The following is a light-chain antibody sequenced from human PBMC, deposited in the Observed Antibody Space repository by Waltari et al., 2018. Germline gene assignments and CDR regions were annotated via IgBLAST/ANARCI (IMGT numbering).Light chain of an antibody. CDR1: SSDIGGYRY. CDR2: EVF. CDR3: SSFTSDSTLV. Sequence: QSALTQPASVSGSPGQSITISCTGTSSDIGGYRYVSWYQQHPGKPPKLMIYEVFSRPSGVSGRFSGSQSGNTASLTISGLQAEDEADYYCSSFTSDSTLVFGGGTKLTVL. V-gene: IGLV2-14*01. J-gene: IGLJ3*02.